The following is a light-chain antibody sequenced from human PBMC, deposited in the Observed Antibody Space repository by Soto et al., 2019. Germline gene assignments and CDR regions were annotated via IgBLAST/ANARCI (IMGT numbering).Light chain of an antibody. CDR3: QQHGSSPWM. CDR2: GAS. V-gene: IGKV3-20*01. J-gene: IGKJ1*01. CDR1: QSVSSSY. Sequence: PSALSLSPWDRATLSFMASQSVSSSYVAWYQHIPGQTPGLLIYGASSRATGIPDRFSGSGSGTDFTLTISRLEPEDFAVYYCQQHGSSPWMFGQGTKVDIK.